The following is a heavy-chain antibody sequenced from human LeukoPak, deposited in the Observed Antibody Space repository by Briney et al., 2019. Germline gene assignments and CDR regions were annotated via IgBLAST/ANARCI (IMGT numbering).Heavy chain of an antibody. CDR2: IKQDGSEK. J-gene: IGHJ3*02. Sequence: PGGSLRLSCVASGFTFRSYWVSWVRQAPGKGLEWVANIKQDGSEKYYVDSVKGRFTISRDNTKNSLFLQMNSLRAEDKAVYYCARGWGDCTTVSCYTGGDVFDMWGQGTMVTVSS. CDR3: ARGWGDCTTVSCYTGGDVFDM. CDR1: GFTFRSYW. V-gene: IGHV3-7*01. D-gene: IGHD2-2*02.